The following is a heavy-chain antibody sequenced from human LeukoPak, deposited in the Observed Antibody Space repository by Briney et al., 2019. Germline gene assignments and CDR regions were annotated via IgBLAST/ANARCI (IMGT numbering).Heavy chain of an antibody. CDR1: GFTFSSYA. CDR2: ISYDGSNK. V-gene: IGHV3-30*01. J-gene: IGHJ3*02. D-gene: IGHD1-26*01. Sequence: GRSLRLSCAASGFTFSSYAMHWVRQAPGKGLEWVAVISYDGSNKYYADSVKGRITISRDNSKNTLYLQMNSLRAEDTAVYYCARENAPLRIVGATPAFDIWGQGTMVTVSS. CDR3: ARENAPLRIVGATPAFDI.